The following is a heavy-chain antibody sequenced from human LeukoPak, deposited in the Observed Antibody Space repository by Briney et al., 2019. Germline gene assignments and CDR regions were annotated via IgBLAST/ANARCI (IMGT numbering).Heavy chain of an antibody. Sequence: PSETLSLTCTVSGGSISGYYWSWIRQPPGKGLEWIGSIYYSGSTYYNPSLKSRATISVDTSKNQFSLKLSSVTAADTAVYYCAKLSGSYFFDYFDYWGQGTLVTVSS. CDR2: IYYSGST. D-gene: IGHD1-26*01. CDR3: AKLSGSYFFDYFDY. V-gene: IGHV4-59*05. CDR1: GGSISGYY. J-gene: IGHJ4*02.